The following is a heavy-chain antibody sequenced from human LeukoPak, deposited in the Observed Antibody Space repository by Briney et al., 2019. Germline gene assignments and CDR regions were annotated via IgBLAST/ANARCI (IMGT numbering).Heavy chain of an antibody. CDR2: IWYDGTNK. CDR1: GLTFSSYG. J-gene: IGHJ5*02. V-gene: IGHV3-33*01. Sequence: GGSLRLSCAASGLTFSSYGMHWVRQAPGKGLGWVAVIWYDGTNKYYADSVKGRFTISRDNSKNTLYLQMNSLRAEDTVVYYCAATILTGHNWFDPWGQGTLVTVSS. CDR3: AATILTGHNWFDP. D-gene: IGHD3-9*01.